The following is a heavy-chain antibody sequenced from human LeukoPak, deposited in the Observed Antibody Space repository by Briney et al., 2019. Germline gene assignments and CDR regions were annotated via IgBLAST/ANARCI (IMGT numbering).Heavy chain of an antibody. CDR2: IRYDGSNK. Sequence: GRSLRLSCAASGFTFSSYGMHWVRQAPGKGREWVAVIRYDGSNKYYADSVKGRFTISRDNSKHTLYLQMNSLRAEDTAVYYCARDPVEMATITGGFDYWGQGTLVTVSS. CDR1: GFTFSSYG. D-gene: IGHD5-24*01. J-gene: IGHJ4*02. V-gene: IGHV3-33*01. CDR3: ARDPVEMATITGGFDY.